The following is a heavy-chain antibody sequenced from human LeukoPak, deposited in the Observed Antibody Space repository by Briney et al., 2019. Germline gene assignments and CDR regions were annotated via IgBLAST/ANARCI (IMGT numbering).Heavy chain of an antibody. CDR3: AKDAPYCGGDCYSYFQH. CDR2: ISYDGSNK. CDR1: GFTFRSYA. D-gene: IGHD2-21*02. V-gene: IGHV3-30*04. Sequence: PGGSLRLSCAASGFTFRSYAMHWVRQAPGKGLEWVAVISYDGSNKYYADSVKGRFTISRDNSKNTLYLQMNSLRAEDTAVYYCAKDAPYCGGDCYSYFQHWGQGTLVTVSS. J-gene: IGHJ1*01.